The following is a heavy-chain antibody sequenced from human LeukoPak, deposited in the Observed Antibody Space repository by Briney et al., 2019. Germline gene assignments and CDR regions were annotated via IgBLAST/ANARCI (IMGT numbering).Heavy chain of an antibody. D-gene: IGHD3-9*01. CDR3: ARDIVDILTGSGSAAFDI. J-gene: IGHJ3*02. CDR2: FDPEDGET. Sequence: ASVKVSCKVSGYTLTQLSMHWVRQAPGKGLEWMGGFDPEDGETIYAQKFQGRVTMTEDTSTDTAYMELSSLRSGDTAMYFCARDIVDILTGSGSAAFDIWGQGTMVTVSS. CDR1: GYTLTQLS. V-gene: IGHV1-24*01.